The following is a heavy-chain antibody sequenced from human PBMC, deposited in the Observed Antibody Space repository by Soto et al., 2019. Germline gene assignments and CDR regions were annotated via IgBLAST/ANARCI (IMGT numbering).Heavy chain of an antibody. V-gene: IGHV4-39*01. CDR3: ANDYGDYKSYYGMDV. CDR2: IYYSGST. CDR1: GASVTSSTYY. Sequence: QLQLQESGPGLVKPSETLSLTCTVSGASVTSSTYYWGWIRQPPGKGLEWIGSIYYSGSTSYNPSLRSRVSISVDTSKNQVSLKLTSVTAADTAVYYCANDYGDYKSYYGMDVSGQGTTVTVSS. J-gene: IGHJ6*02. D-gene: IGHD4-17*01.